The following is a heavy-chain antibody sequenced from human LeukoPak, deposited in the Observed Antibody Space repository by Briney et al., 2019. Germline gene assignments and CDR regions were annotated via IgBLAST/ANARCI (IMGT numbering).Heavy chain of an antibody. D-gene: IGHD3-3*01. CDR3: ARQSSDFWSGYYYYYGMDV. J-gene: IGHJ6*02. CDR2: IYYSGST. CDR1: GGSISSYY. Sequence: SKTLSLTCTVSGGSISSYYWSWIRQPPGKGLEWIGYIYYSGSTNYNPSLKSRVTISVDTSKNQFSLKLSSVTAADTAVYYCARQSSDFWSGYYYYYGMDVWGQGTTVTVSS. V-gene: IGHV4-59*08.